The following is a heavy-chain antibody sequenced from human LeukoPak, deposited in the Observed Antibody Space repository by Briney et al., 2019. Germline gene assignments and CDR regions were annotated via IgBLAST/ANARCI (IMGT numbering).Heavy chain of an antibody. CDR1: GASISRGSHY. CDR3: ARDRSYHSDTGTDY. Sequence: SETLSLTCTVSGASISRGSHYWSWIRQPAGKGLEWIGRIYTIGNTNYSPSLWRRVTISVDTSRNQFSLRLSSVTAADTAGYYCARDRSYHSDTGTDYWGQGALVTVSS. D-gene: IGHD3-22*01. CDR2: IYTIGNT. V-gene: IGHV4-61*02. J-gene: IGHJ4*02.